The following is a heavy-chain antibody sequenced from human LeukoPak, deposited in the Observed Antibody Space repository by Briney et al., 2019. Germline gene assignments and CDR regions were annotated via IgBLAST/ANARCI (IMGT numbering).Heavy chain of an antibody. D-gene: IGHD1-26*01. CDR1: GFTFSSYG. Sequence: PGGSLRLSCAASGFTFSSYGMNWVRQAPGKGLEWVAFIRYDGSNKYYADSVKGRFTISRDNSKNTLYLQMNSLRAEDTAVYYCAKGGYSGSYYPLGYWGQGTLVTVSS. J-gene: IGHJ4*02. V-gene: IGHV3-30*02. CDR3: AKGGYSGSYYPLGY. CDR2: IRYDGSNK.